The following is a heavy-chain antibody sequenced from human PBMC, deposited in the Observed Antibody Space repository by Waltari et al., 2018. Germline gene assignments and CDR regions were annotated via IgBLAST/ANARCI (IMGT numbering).Heavy chain of an antibody. D-gene: IGHD4-17*01. V-gene: IGHV1-2*02. Sequence: QVQLVQSGAEVKKPGASVKVSCKASGYTFTGYYMHWVRQAPGQGLEWMGWINPNRGGTNYAQKFQGRVTMTRDTSISTAYMELSRLRSDDTAVYYCARDPPITTGNYYYGMDVWGQGTTVTVSS. J-gene: IGHJ6*02. CDR2: INPNRGGT. CDR1: GYTFTGYY. CDR3: ARDPPITTGNYYYGMDV.